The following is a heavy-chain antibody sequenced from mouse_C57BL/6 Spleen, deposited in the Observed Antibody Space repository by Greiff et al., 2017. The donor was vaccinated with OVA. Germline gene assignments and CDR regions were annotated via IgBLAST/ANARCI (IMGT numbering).Heavy chain of an antibody. CDR3: AKTDYYDSSYGAMDY. CDR1: GFSLTSYG. J-gene: IGHJ4*01. CDR2: IWRGGST. V-gene: IGHV2-5*01. Sequence: QVQLQQSGPGLVQPSPSLSITCTASGFSLTSYGVHWVRQSPGQGLEWLGVIWRGGSTDYNTAFMSRLSITKDNSKSQVFCKMNSLQADDTAIYYGAKTDYYDSSYGAMDYWGQGTSVTVSS. D-gene: IGHD1-1*01.